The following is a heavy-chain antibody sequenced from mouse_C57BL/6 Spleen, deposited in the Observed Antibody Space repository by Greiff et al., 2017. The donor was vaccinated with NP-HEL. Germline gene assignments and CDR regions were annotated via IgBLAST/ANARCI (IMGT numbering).Heavy chain of an antibody. J-gene: IGHJ2*01. V-gene: IGHV1-64*01. CDR2: IHPNSGST. D-gene: IGHD2-2*01. CDR1: GYTFTSYW. CDR3: ARWAYGYDGDY. Sequence: VQLQQPGAELVKPGASVKLSCKASGYTFTSYWMHWVKQRPGQGLEWIGMIHPNSGSTNYNEKFKSKATLTVDKSSSTAYMQLSSLTSEDSAVYYCARWAYGYDGDYWGQGTTLTVSS.